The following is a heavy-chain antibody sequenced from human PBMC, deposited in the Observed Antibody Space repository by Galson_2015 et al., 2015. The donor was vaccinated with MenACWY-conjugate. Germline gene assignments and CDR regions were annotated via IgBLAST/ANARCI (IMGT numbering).Heavy chain of an antibody. Sequence: SLRLSCAASGFTVSSNYMSWVRQAPGKGLEWVSVIYSGGSTYYADSVKGRFTISRHNSKNTLYLQMNSLRAEDTAVYYCAREGIAVAGTSRGMDVWGQGTTVTISS. CDR1: GFTVSSNY. CDR3: AREGIAVAGTSRGMDV. V-gene: IGHV3-53*04. D-gene: IGHD6-19*01. CDR2: IYSGGST. J-gene: IGHJ6*02.